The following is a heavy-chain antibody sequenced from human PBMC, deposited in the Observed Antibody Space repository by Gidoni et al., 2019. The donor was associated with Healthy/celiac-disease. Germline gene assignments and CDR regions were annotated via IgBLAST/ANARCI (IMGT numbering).Heavy chain of an antibody. J-gene: IGHJ4*02. D-gene: IGHD5-12*01. CDR1: GGSFSGYY. CDR2: INHSGST. Sequence: QVQLQQWGAGLLKPSETLSLTCAVYGGSFSGYYWSWIRQPPGKGLEWIGEINHSGSTNYNPSLKSRVTISVDTSKNQFSLKLSSVTAADTAVYYCARGRRVVATRGLDYWGQGTLVTVSS. CDR3: ARGRRVVATRGLDY. V-gene: IGHV4-34*01.